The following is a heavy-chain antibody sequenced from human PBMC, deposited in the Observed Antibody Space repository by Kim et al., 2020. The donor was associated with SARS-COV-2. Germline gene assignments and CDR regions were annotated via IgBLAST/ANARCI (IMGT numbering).Heavy chain of an antibody. CDR1: GGSFSGYY. CDR3: ARGLPYRSWYLNY. J-gene: IGHJ4*02. CDR2: INHSGST. D-gene: IGHD6-13*01. Sequence: SETLSLTCAVYGGSFSGYYWSWIRQPPGKGLEWIGEINHSGSTNYNPSLKSRVTISVDTSKNQFSLKLSSVTAADTAVYYCARGLPYRSWYLNYWGQGTLVTVSS. V-gene: IGHV4-34*01.